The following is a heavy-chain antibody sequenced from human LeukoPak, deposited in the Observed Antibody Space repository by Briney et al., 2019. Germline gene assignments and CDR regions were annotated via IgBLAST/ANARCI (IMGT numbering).Heavy chain of an antibody. D-gene: IGHD3-10*01. CDR2: IRSSGNTI. CDR3: ARVVGDDWTQLDS. Sequence: GGSLRLSCAASGFTFSNYEMNWVRQAPGKGLEWVSYIRSSGNTIYYADSAKGRFTISRDNAKNSLYLQMNSLRAEDTGVYYCARVVGDDWTQLDSWGQGTLVTVSS. V-gene: IGHV3-48*03. CDR1: GFTFSNYE. J-gene: IGHJ5*01.